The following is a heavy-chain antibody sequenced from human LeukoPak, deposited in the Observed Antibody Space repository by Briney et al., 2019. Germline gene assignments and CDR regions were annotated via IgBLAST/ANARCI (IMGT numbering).Heavy chain of an antibody. CDR1: GYTFTIYW. D-gene: IGHD1-1*01. CDR3: ALRTGSNPPAY. CDR2: IYPGDSGT. J-gene: IGHJ4*02. V-gene: IGHV5-51*01. Sequence: GESLNISCKGSGYTFTIYWIGWVRQMPGKGLEWMGIIYPGDSGTRYSPSFQGQVTISADKSITTAYLQWSSLKASDTAMYYCALRTGSNPPAYWGEGTLVTVSS.